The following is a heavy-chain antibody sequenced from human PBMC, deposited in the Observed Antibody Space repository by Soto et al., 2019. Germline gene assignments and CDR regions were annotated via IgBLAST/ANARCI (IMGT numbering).Heavy chain of an antibody. CDR2: IRSKAYGGTT. CDR3: TRDLPPNYDFWSGYYSPYYYYGMDV. V-gene: IGHV3-49*03. J-gene: IGHJ6*02. CDR1: GFTFGDYA. D-gene: IGHD3-3*01. Sequence: GGSLRLSCTASGFTFGDYAMSWFRQAPGKGLEWVGFIRSKAYGGTTEYAASVKGRFTISRDDSKSIAYLQMNSLKTEDTAVYYCTRDLPPNYDFWSGYYSPYYYYGMDVWGQGTMVTVSS.